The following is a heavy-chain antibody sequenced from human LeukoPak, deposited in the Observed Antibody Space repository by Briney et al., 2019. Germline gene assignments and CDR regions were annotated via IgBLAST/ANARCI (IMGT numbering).Heavy chain of an antibody. CDR2: ISGSGGST. J-gene: IGHJ4*02. CDR1: GFTFSSYA. D-gene: IGHD3-16*01. Sequence: GGSLRLSCAASGFTFSSYAMSWVRQAPGKGLEWVSAISGSGGSTYYADSVKGRFTISGDNSKNTLYLQMNSLRAEDTAVYYCAKDPFGGVIVVLDYWGQGTLVTVSS. CDR3: AKDPFGGVIVVLDY. V-gene: IGHV3-23*01.